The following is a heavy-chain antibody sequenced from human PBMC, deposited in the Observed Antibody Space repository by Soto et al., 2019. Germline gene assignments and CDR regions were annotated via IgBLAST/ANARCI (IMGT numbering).Heavy chain of an antibody. CDR2: ISSSTRHT. J-gene: IGHJ4*02. D-gene: IGHD6-13*01. V-gene: IGHV3-11*05. CDR1: GFTFSDYY. Sequence: PGGSLRLSCAVSGFTFSDYYMTWIRQAPGKGLEWVSYISSSTRHTNYADSVKGRFTISRDNAKNSLFLQMNSLRAEDTAVYYCARGRGAAADYFDFWGQGTLVTVSS. CDR3: ARGRGAAADYFDF.